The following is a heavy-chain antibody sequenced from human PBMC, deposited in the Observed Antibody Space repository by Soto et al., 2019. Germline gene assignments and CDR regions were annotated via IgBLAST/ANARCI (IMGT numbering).Heavy chain of an antibody. D-gene: IGHD6-6*01. CDR1: GFTFSSYA. CDR3: VKGSASFRPYYFDS. V-gene: IGHV3-23*01. Sequence: QPGGSLRLSCAASGFTFSSYAMSWIRLAPGKGLEWVSAINSGGDSTYLADCVKGRFTISRDNSENTLYVEMNSLRVEDSAVYYCVKGSASFRPYYFDSWGQGTLVTVSS. CDR2: INSGGDST. J-gene: IGHJ4*02.